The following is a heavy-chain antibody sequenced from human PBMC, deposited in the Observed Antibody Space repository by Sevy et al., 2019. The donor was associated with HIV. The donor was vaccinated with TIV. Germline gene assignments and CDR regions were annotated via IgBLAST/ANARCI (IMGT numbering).Heavy chain of an antibody. V-gene: IGHV3-49*04. CDR2: LKSDVYGGTV. D-gene: IGHD6-13*01. Sequence: GESLKISCTASGFTFGDYCMSWVRQAPGKGLEWVAFLKSDVYGGTVDHAASVRGRFVISRDDSKTIAYLQMNDLKTEDTGVYYCTRWKAAQSIFDCWGQGALVTVSS. J-gene: IGHJ4*02. CDR1: GFTFGDYC. CDR3: TRWKAAQSIFDC.